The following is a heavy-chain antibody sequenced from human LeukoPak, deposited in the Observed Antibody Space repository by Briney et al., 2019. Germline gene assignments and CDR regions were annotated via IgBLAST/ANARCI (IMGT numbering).Heavy chain of an antibody. CDR1: GFTFSTYS. Sequence: PGGSLRLSCAASGFTFSTYSMSWVRQAPGKGLEWISYISHTGSPIYYADSVKGRFTISRDNAKNSVSLQMNSLRDEDTAVYYCARDRGYCTGGACYRWFDSWAQGTLVAVSS. J-gene: IGHJ5*02. D-gene: IGHD2-8*02. V-gene: IGHV3-48*02. CDR3: ARDRGYCTGGACYRWFDS. CDR2: ISHTGSPI.